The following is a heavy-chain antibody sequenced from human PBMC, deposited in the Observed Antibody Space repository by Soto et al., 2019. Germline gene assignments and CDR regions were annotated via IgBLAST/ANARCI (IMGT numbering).Heavy chain of an antibody. CDR1: GASISSYY. Sequence: SETLSLTCTVSGASISSYYWSWLRQPPGKGLEWIGYISYSGSTNYNPSLKSRVTISVDTSKNHFSLNLSSVTAADTAVYYCACIFYGGYRYGFYYYGLDVRGPGTTVTVSS. CDR2: ISYSGST. V-gene: IGHV4-59*08. CDR3: ACIFYGGYRYGFYYYGLDV. D-gene: IGHD5-18*01. J-gene: IGHJ6*02.